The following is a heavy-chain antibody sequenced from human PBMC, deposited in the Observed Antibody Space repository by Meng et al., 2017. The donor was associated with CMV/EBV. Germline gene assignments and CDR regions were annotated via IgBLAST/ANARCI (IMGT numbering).Heavy chain of an antibody. CDR2: ISSSSSYI. D-gene: IGHD4-17*01. J-gene: IGHJ4*02. Sequence: GRSLRLSCAASGFTFSSYSMNWVRQAPGKGLEWVSSISSSSSYIYYADSVTGRFTISRDNAKNSLYLQMNSLRAEDTAVYYCARVSRGGDYKCLGYWGQGTLVTVSS. CDR3: ARVSRGGDYKCLGY. CDR1: GFTFSSYS. V-gene: IGHV3-21*01.